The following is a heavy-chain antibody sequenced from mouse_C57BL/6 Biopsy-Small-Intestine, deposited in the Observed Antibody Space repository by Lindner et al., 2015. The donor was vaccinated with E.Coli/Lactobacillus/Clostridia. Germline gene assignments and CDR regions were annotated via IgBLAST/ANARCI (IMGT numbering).Heavy chain of an antibody. J-gene: IGHJ4*01. Sequence: VQLQESGAELMKPGASVKLSCMATGYTFTGYWIEWVKQRPGHGLEWIAEILPGSGSTNYAEKFKGKATFTADTSSNTAYMQLSSLTTEDSAIYYCARTYTNPYYAMDYWGQGTSVTVSS. CDR3: ARTYTNPYYAMDY. CDR1: GYTFTGYW. D-gene: IGHD2-5*01. CDR2: ILPGSGST. V-gene: IGHV1-9*01.